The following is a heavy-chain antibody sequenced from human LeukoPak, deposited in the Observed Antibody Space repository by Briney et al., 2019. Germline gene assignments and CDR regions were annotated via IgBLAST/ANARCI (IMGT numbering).Heavy chain of an antibody. CDR3: ARGASRGELLPIDY. Sequence: GGSLRLSCAASGFTFSNYNMNWVRQAPGKGLEWISSITSSSSYKFYADSVKGRFTISRDNAKNSLYLQMNSLRAEDTAVYYCARGASRGELLPIDYWGQGTLVTVSS. V-gene: IGHV3-21*01. D-gene: IGHD1-26*01. J-gene: IGHJ4*02. CDR1: GFTFSNYN. CDR2: ITSSSSYK.